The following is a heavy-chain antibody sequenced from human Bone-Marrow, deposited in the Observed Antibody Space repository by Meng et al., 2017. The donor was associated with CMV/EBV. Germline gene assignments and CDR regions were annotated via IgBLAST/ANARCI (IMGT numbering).Heavy chain of an antibody. D-gene: IGHD3-3*01. CDR3: ARERDKITIFGVVKWFDA. CDR1: GGSFSGYY. V-gene: IGHV4-34*01. CDR2: INHSGST. J-gene: IGHJ5*02. Sequence: GSLRLSCAVYGGSFSGYYWSWIRQAPGKGLEWIGEINHSGSTNYNPSLKSRFTISVDTSKNQFPQKLSSVTAADTAVYYCARERDKITIFGVVKWFDAWGQGTLVTVSS.